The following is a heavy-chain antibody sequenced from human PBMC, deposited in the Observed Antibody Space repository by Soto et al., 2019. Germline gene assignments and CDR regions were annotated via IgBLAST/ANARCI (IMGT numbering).Heavy chain of an antibody. CDR3: ARTTMVRTRFDP. J-gene: IGHJ5*02. CDR1: GGSISSYY. Sequence: QVQLQESGPGLVKPSETLSLTCTVSGGSISSYYWSWIRQPPGKGLEWIGYIYYSGSTNYNPSLKSRVTISVDTSKNQFSLKLSSVTAADTAVYYCARTTMVRTRFDPWGQGTLVTVSS. V-gene: IGHV4-59*01. CDR2: IYYSGST. D-gene: IGHD3-10*01.